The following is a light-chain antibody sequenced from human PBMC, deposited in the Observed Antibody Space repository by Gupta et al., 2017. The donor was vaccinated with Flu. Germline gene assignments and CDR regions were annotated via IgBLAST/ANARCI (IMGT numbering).Light chain of an antibody. V-gene: IGLV2-8*01. CDR3: SSYVGANNPHVV. Sequence: SDVGGYNYVSWYQQHPGKAPKLMIYEVNKRPSGVPDRFSGSKSGNTASLTVSGLQAEDEADYYCSSYVGANNPHVVFGGGTKLTVL. CDR1: SDVGGYNY. CDR2: EVN. J-gene: IGLJ2*01.